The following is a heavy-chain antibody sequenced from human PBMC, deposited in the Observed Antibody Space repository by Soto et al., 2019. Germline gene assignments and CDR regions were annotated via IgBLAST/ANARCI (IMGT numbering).Heavy chain of an antibody. J-gene: IGHJ6*02. D-gene: IGHD1-26*01. Sequence: PVWSMRLSCVASGFTFSSYGFHWVRQRPGKGLEWVAVISNDGQSEYYRRSVKGRFSVSREWPRNTVYLQMNSLRPEDAAVYYGAKEGPGGGSQFSSGREVWVQGTTGTVS. CDR1: GFTFSSYG. CDR2: ISNDGQSE. CDR3: AKEGPGGGSQFSSGREV. V-gene: IGHV3-30*18.